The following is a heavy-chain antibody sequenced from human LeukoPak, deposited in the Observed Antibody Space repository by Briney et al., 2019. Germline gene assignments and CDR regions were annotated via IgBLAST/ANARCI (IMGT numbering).Heavy chain of an antibody. CDR1: GGSISSYY. CDR2: IYYSGST. D-gene: IGHD3-9*01. CDR3: ARFSYDILTGLHYGMDV. J-gene: IGHJ6*02. V-gene: IGHV4-59*08. Sequence: SETLSLTCTVSGGSISSYYWSWVRQPPGKGLEWIGYIYYSGSTNYNPSLKSRVTISVDTFKNQFSLKLSSVTAADTAVYYCARFSYDILTGLHYGMDVWGQGTTVTVSS.